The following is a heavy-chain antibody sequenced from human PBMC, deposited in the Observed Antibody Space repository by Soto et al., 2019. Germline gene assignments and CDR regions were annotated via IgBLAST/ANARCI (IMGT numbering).Heavy chain of an antibody. Sequence: PGGSLRLSCTASGFTFGDYAMSWFRQAPGKGLEWVGFIRSKAYGGTTEYAASVKGRFTISRDDSKSIAYLEMNSLKTEDTAVYYCTRNGYGSGSYYNFDWFDPWGQGTLVTVSS. V-gene: IGHV3-49*03. CDR3: TRNGYGSGSYYNFDWFDP. CDR1: GFTFGDYA. CDR2: IRSKAYGGTT. J-gene: IGHJ5*02. D-gene: IGHD3-10*01.